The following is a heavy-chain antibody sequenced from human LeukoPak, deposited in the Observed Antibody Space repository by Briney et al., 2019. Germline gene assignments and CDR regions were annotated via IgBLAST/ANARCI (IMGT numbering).Heavy chain of an antibody. V-gene: IGHV1-2*02. J-gene: IGHJ4*02. CDR3: ARANFLYCSSSTRLCDY. Sequence: ASVTVSCKASGYTFTDYYMHWVRQAPGQGLEWMGWINPNDGDTNYAQKFQGRVTMTRDTSISTAHMEVSRLRSDDTAVYYCARANFLYCSSSTRLCDYWGQGTLVTVSS. CDR2: INPNDGDT. CDR1: GYTFTDYY. D-gene: IGHD2-2*01.